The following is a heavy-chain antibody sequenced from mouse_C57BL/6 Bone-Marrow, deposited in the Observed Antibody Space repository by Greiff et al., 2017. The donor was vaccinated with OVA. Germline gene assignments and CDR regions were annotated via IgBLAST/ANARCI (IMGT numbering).Heavy chain of an antibody. CDR1: GYTFTSYW. CDR3: ALIYYYGSSSDY. D-gene: IGHD1-1*01. CDR2: IDPEDGET. J-gene: IGHJ2*01. V-gene: IGHV1-74*01. Sequence: QVQLQQPGAELVKPGASVKVSCKASGYTFTSYWMHWVKQRPGQGLEWIGRIDPEDGETKYAPKFQGKATITADTSSNTAYLQLSSLTSEDTAVYYCALIYYYGSSSDYWGQGTTLTVSS.